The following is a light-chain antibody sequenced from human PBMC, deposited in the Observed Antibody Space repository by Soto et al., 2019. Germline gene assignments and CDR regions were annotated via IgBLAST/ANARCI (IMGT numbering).Light chain of an antibody. V-gene: IGKV2-30*01. CDR1: QSLVYSDGNTY. CDR2: KVS. J-gene: IGKJ1*01. CDR3: MQGTPLPPT. Sequence: DVVLTQSPLSLPVTLGQPASISCRSSQSLVYSDGNTYLSWFQQRPGQSPRRLIYKVSNRDSGVPDRFSGSGSGTEFTLKIIRVEANDIGNYYCMQGTPLPPTFGQGTTVEIK.